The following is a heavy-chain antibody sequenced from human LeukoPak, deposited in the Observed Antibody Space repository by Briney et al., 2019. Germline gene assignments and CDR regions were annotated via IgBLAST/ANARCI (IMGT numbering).Heavy chain of an antibody. CDR3: ARGPRGYSGYLDY. J-gene: IGHJ4*02. V-gene: IGHV4-61*02. Sequence: SETLSLTCTVSGGSISSGSYYWSWIRQPAGKGLEWTGRIYTSGSTNYNPSLKSRVTISVDTSKNQFSLKLSSVTAADTAVYYCARGPRGYSGYLDYWGQGTLVTVSS. CDR2: IYTSGST. D-gene: IGHD5-12*01. CDR1: GGSISSGSYY.